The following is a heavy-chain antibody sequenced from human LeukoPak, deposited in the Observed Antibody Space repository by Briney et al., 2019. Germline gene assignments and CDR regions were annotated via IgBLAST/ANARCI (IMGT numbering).Heavy chain of an antibody. CDR1: GGSISSYY. Sequence: PSETLSLTCTVSGGSISSYYWSWIRQPPGKGLEWIGYIYYSGSTNYNPSLKSRVTISVDTSKNQFSLKLSSVTAADTAVYYCASRGKTQNYDFWSGYPWPFDYRGQGTLVTVSS. CDR3: ASRGKTQNYDFWSGYPWPFDY. V-gene: IGHV4-59*08. J-gene: IGHJ4*02. CDR2: IYYSGST. D-gene: IGHD3-3*01.